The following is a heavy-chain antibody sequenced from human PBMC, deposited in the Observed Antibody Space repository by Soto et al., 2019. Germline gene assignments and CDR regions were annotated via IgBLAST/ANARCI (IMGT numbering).Heavy chain of an antibody. V-gene: IGHV2-5*01. CDR2: IYWSGDE. J-gene: IGHJ3*02. CDR3: ARGLATLPVFAFDI. Sequence: QGTLKESGPPLVKPTQTLTLTCSFSGFSLSTSGVGVGWIRQSPGKALEWLALIYWSGDEHYRPSLKSRLTIIKDTSKNHVVVIMTDMDPVDTATYYCARGLATLPVFAFDIWGQGTMVTVSS. D-gene: IGHD6-6*01. CDR1: GFSLSTSGVG.